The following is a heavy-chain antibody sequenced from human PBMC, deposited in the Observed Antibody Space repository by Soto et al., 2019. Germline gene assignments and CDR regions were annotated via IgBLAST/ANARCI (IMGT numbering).Heavy chain of an antibody. CDR1: GFTFDDYT. CDR3: AKDHYAVAGTGGMDV. J-gene: IGHJ6*02. CDR2: ISWDGGST. Sequence: QPGGSLRLSCVASGFTFDDYTMHWVRQAPGKGLEWVSLISWDGGSTYYADSVKGRFTISRDNSKNSLYLQMNSLRTEDTALYYCAKDHYAVAGTGGMDVWGQGTTVTVSS. D-gene: IGHD6-19*01. V-gene: IGHV3-43*01.